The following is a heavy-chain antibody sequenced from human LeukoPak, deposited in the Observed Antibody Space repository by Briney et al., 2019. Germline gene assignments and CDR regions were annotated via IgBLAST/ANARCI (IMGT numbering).Heavy chain of an antibody. V-gene: IGHV1-18*01. CDR2: ISAYNGNT. CDR3: ARGGASGSYGLDV. D-gene: IGHD1-26*01. CDR1: GFTFTSSG. J-gene: IGHJ6*02. Sequence: ASVKVSCKASGFTFTSSGFSWVRRASGQGLEWMGWISAYNGNTNYAQKFQDRVTMTTDTSTSTAYMDLRSLRSDDTAVYYCARGGASGSYGLDVWGQGTTVTVAS.